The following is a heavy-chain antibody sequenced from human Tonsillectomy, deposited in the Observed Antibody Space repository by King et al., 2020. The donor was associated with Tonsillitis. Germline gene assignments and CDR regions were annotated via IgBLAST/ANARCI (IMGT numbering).Heavy chain of an antibody. V-gene: IGHV3-21*01. CDR3: ARDLSCSGGSCYSRSQYYYYGMDV. J-gene: IGHJ6*02. CDR2: ISSSSSYI. Sequence: VQLVESGGGLVKPGGSLRLSCAASGFTFSSYSMNWVRQAPGKRLEWVSSISSSSSYIYYADSVKGRFTISRDNAKNSLYLQMNSLRAEDTAVYYCARDLSCSGGSCYSRSQYYYYGMDVWGQGTTVTVSS. D-gene: IGHD2-15*01. CDR1: GFTFSSYS.